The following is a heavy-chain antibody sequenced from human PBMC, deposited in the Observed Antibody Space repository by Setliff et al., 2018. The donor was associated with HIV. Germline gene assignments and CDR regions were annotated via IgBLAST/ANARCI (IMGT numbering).Heavy chain of an antibody. CDR3: ARSGALATSTWSPFDY. J-gene: IGHJ4*01. V-gene: IGHV4-39*01. CDR1: GGSISSSNYF. Sequence: SETLSLTCSVSGGSISSSNYFWAWIRQPPGKGLEWIGEINHSGSTNYNPSPKSRVTISVDTSKNQFSLKLSAVTAADTALYYCARSGALATSTWSPFDYWGHGNQVTVSS. D-gene: IGHD6-19*01. CDR2: INHSGST.